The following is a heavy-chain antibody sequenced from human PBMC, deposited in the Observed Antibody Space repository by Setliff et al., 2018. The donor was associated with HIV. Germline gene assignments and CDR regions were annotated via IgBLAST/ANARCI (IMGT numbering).Heavy chain of an antibody. V-gene: IGHV4-61*09. CDR1: GDSITTGVYY. CDR2: IYASDNSGST. CDR3: VRHGNQWLVTVDY. D-gene: IGHD6-19*01. Sequence: SETLSLTCTVSGDSITTGVYYWSWIRQPAGQGLEWIGHIYASDNSGSTSYNPSLKSPVTMSVDTSRNQFSLKLSSVTAADTAIYYCVRHGNQWLVTVDYWGQGTLVTVSS. J-gene: IGHJ4*02.